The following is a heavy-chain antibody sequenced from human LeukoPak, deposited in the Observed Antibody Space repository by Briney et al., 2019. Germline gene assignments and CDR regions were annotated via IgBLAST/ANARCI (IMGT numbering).Heavy chain of an antibody. CDR3: ASPGSGYRYTFDY. CDR2: ISTSGST. J-gene: IGHJ4*02. V-gene: IGHV4-4*09. D-gene: IGHD3-22*01. Sequence: SETLSLTCAVSAASISNYYWSWIRQAPGKGLEWIGYISTSGSTNYNPSLKSRVSISLDTSKNRFSLNLNFVTAADTAVYYCASPGSGYRYTFDYWGQGALVTVSS. CDR1: AASISNYY.